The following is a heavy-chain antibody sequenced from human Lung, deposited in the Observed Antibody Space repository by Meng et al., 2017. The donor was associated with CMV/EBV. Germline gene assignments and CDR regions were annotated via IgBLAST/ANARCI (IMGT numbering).Heavy chain of an antibody. V-gene: IGHV4-39*07. CDR1: GGSISSSPYY. Sequence: RQGSAPGLVTPSEPLSLTCSVCGGSISSSPYYWAWIRQPPGKGLEWIGSLYDSGSTYYHPSLKSRVTISVDTSKTYFSLKLRSVTAADTAVYYCARDLEYWGQGTLVTVSS. J-gene: IGHJ4*02. D-gene: IGHD1-1*01. CDR3: ARDLEY. CDR2: LYDSGST.